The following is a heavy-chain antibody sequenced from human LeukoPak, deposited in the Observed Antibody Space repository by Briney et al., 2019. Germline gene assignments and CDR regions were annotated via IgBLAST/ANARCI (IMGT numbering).Heavy chain of an antibody. CDR2: IKLDGSEK. CDR3: ARVAEAAAFDS. CDR1: GFTFTKFW. D-gene: IGHD6-13*01. Sequence: GGSLRLSCEASGFTFTKFWMSWVRQAPGKGLEWVANIKLDGSEKYYGDAVKGRFTISRDNAKNSLYLQMNSLKPEDTAVYYCARVAEAAAFDSWGQGTLVTVSS. J-gene: IGHJ4*02. V-gene: IGHV3-7*01.